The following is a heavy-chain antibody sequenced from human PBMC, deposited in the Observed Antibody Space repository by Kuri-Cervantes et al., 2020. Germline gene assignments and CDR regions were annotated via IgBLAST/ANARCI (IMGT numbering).Heavy chain of an antibody. J-gene: IGHJ6*02. CDR1: GFTFSSYG. CDR2: IWYDGSNK. V-gene: IGHV3-33*01. Sequence: GESLKISCAASGFTFSSYGMHWVRQAPGKGLEWVAVIWYDGSNKYYADSVKGRFTISRDNSKNTLYLQMNSLRAEDTAVYYCARDVKDSSSWYGYYYYGMDVWGQGTTVTVSS. D-gene: IGHD6-13*01. CDR3: ARDVKDSSSWYGYYYYGMDV.